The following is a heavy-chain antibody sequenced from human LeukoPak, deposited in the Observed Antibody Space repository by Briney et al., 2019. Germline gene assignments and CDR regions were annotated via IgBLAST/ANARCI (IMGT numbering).Heavy chain of an antibody. D-gene: IGHD3-10*01. CDR3: ARGAGGSVSFRFDP. CDR1: GFTVSSNY. Sequence: QPGGSLRLSCAASGFTVSSNYMSWVRQAPGKGLEWVSVIYSGGSTYYADSVKGRFTISRDNSKNTLYLQMNSLRAEDTAVYYCARGAGGSVSFRFDPWGQGTLVTVSS. V-gene: IGHV3-66*01. J-gene: IGHJ5*02. CDR2: IYSGGST.